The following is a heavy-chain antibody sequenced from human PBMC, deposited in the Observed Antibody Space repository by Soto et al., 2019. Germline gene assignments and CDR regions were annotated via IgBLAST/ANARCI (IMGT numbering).Heavy chain of an antibody. J-gene: IGHJ6*02. CDR3: ARGGLGPRYYYYGFDV. Sequence: GVSLRLSCAASGFTFSNYDMHWVCQAKGKGLEWLSGIGAAGDTFYPGSVSGRFTISRENAKNSLNLQINSLSAGDTAVYFCARGGLGPRYYYYGFDVWGQGTTVTVSS. CDR2: IGAAGDT. D-gene: IGHD7-27*01. CDR1: GFTFSNYD. V-gene: IGHV3-13*01.